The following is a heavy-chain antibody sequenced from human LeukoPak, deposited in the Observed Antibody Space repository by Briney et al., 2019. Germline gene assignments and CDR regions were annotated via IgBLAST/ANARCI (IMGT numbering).Heavy chain of an antibody. D-gene: IGHD5-24*01. CDR1: GGSISSYY. CDR3: ARVGRYGYNLEYFDY. CDR2: IYYSGST. J-gene: IGHJ4*02. Sequence: SETLSLTCTVSGGSISSYYWSWIRQPPGKGLEWIGYIYYSGSTNYNPSLKSRVTISVDTSNNQFSLKLSSVTAADTAVYYCARVGRYGYNLEYFDYWGQGTLVTVSS. V-gene: IGHV4-59*01.